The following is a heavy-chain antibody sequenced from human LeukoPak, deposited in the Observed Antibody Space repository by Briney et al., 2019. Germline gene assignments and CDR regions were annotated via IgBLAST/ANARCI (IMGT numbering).Heavy chain of an antibody. CDR1: GITLSNYG. CDR2: ISDSGGRT. V-gene: IGHV3-23*01. Sequence: GGSLRLSCAVSGITLSNYGMSWVRQAPGKGLEWVAGISDSGGRTDYADSVKGRFTISRDNAKNSLYLQMNSLRAEDTAVYYCASISSDSSSWYNYYYMDVWGKGTTVTVSS. CDR3: ASISSDSSSWYNYYYMDV. J-gene: IGHJ6*03. D-gene: IGHD6-13*01.